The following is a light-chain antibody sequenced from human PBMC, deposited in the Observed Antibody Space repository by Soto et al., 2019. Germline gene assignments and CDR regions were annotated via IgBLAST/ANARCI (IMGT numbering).Light chain of an antibody. CDR2: DAS. CDR3: QQYDNLPIT. CDR1: QNINNY. V-gene: IGKV1-33*01. Sequence: DIQMPQSPSSLSASVGDRVTITCQASQNINNYLNWYQQKPGRAPKLLIYDASNLEAGVPSRLSGSGSGTDFTFTISTLQPEDIATFYCQQYDNLPITFGQGTRLEI. J-gene: IGKJ5*01.